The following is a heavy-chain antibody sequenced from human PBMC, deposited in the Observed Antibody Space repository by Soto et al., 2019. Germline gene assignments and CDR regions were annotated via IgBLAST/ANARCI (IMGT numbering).Heavy chain of an antibody. J-gene: IGHJ4*02. CDR3: AHRRFAKYSSLPADFDF. Sequence: SGPTLVNPTQTLTLTCTFSGFSLNSSGVGVGWIRQPPGKALEWLALIYWNDEMHYSPSLKSRLTITEDASKHQVVLTVANMDPVDTATYYCAHRRFAKYSSLPADFDFWGQGILVTVSS. CDR2: IYWNDEM. CDR1: GFSLNSSGVG. V-gene: IGHV2-5*01. D-gene: IGHD6-6*01.